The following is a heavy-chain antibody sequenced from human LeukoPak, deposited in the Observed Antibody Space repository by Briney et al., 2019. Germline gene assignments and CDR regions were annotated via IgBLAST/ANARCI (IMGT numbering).Heavy chain of an antibody. V-gene: IGHV3-30-3*01. Sequence: GGSLRLSCAASGFTFSKYAMHWVRQAPGKRLEWVAVISYDGSNEYYADSVKGRFTISRDNSKNTLNLQLNSLKTEDTAVYYCARALTTVTPGFDTFDIWGQGTMVTVSS. J-gene: IGHJ3*02. CDR3: ARALTTVTPGFDTFDI. CDR2: ISYDGSNE. D-gene: IGHD4-17*01. CDR1: GFTFSKYA.